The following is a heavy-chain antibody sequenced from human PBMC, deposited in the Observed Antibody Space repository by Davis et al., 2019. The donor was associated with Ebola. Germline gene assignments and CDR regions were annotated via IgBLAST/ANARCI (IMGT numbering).Heavy chain of an antibody. CDR2: IAPSDSYT. CDR1: GYSFTSYW. CDR3: ARQRMTTVTSIDY. Sequence: GESLKISCKGSGYSFTSYWISWVRQMPGKGLEWMGRIAPSDSYTNYSPSFQGHVTISADKSISTAYLQWSSLKASDTAMYYCARQRMTTVTSIDYWGQGTLVTVSS. J-gene: IGHJ4*02. V-gene: IGHV5-10-1*01. D-gene: IGHD4-17*01.